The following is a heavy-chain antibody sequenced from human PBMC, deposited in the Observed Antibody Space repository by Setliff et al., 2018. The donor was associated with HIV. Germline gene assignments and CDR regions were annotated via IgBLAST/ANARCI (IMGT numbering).Heavy chain of an antibody. CDR2: MNPKSGVS. CDR1: GQSFTNYD. V-gene: IGHV1-8*01. J-gene: IGHJ6*02. CDR3: ARAKAVGGVIITGGLDV. D-gene: IGHD3-16*02. Sequence: GSVKVSCKPSGQSFTNYDIHWLRRASGQGLEWMGWMNPKSGVSGSALKFHDRVTMTRDTSTLTLYMELSSLTPEDTAVYYCARAKAVGGVIITGGLDVWGQGTTVTVSS.